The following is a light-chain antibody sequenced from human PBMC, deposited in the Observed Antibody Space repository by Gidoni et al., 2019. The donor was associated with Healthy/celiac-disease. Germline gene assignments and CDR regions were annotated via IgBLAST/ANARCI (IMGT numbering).Light chain of an antibody. CDR1: QSSNNTC. Sequence: DIVLTQSPASLSLSPGESATLSCGASQSSNNTCLAWYQQKPGLAPRLLIYDASSRATGIPDRFSGSGSGTDFTLTISRLEPEDFVVYYCQQYDGSPVTFGGGTKVEIK. CDR3: QQYDGSPVT. CDR2: DAS. V-gene: IGKV3D-20*01. J-gene: IGKJ4*01.